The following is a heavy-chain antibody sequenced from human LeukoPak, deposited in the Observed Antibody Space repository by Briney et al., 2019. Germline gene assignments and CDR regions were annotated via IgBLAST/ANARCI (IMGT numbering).Heavy chain of an antibody. CDR1: GGTFSSYA. J-gene: IGHJ3*02. V-gene: IGHV1-69*06. CDR3: ARFPSREGVSDAFDI. Sequence: ASVKVSCKASGGTFSSYAISWVRQAPGQGLEWMGGIIPIFGTANYAQKFQGRVTITADKSTSTAYMELSSLRSEDTAVYYCARFPSREGVSDAFDIWGQGTMVTVSS. D-gene: IGHD3-10*01. CDR2: IIPIFGTA.